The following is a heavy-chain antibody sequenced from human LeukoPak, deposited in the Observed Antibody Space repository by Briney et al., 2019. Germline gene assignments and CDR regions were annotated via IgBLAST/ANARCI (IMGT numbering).Heavy chain of an antibody. Sequence: GGSLRLSCAASGFTFSSYAMSWVRQAPGKGLEWASSISDSGGSTYYADSVKGRFTVSRDNSKNTLYLQMSSLRADDTAVYYCATPRGIVVVVAAPSFDFWGQGTLVTVSS. D-gene: IGHD2-15*01. CDR1: GFTFSSYA. V-gene: IGHV3-23*01. CDR3: ATPRGIVVVVAAPSFDF. CDR2: ISDSGGST. J-gene: IGHJ4*02.